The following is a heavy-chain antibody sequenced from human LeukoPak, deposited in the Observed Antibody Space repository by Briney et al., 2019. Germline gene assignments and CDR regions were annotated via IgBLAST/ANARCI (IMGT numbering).Heavy chain of an antibody. CDR1: GFTFSNYW. J-gene: IGHJ4*02. V-gene: IGHV3-7*04. CDR2: IKQDGSDK. D-gene: IGHD2-15*01. Sequence: PGGSLRLSCAASGFTFSNYWMSWVRQAPGKGLEWVANIKQDGSDKYYVDSVKGRFTISRDNAKNSLFLQMNSLRAEDTAVYYCARGAATTSLVLWGQGTLVTVSS. CDR3: ARGAATTSLVL.